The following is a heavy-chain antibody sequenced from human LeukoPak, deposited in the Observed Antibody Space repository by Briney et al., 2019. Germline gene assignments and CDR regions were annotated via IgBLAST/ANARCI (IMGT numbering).Heavy chain of an antibody. CDR2: INHSGST. CDR3: ARATPLLWFGEFGV. J-gene: IGHJ6*02. Sequence: SETLSLTCAVYGGSFSGYYWSWIRQPPGKGLEWIGEINHSGSTNYNPSLKSRVTISVDTSKNQFSLKLSSVTAADTAVYYCARATPLLWFGEFGVWGQGTTVTVSS. CDR1: GGSFSGYY. V-gene: IGHV4-34*01. D-gene: IGHD3-10*01.